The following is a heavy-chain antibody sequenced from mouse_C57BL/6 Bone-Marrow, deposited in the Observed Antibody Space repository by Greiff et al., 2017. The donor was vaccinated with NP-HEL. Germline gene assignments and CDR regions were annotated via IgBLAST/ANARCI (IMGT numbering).Heavy chain of an antibody. CDR1: GYTFTNYW. CDR2: IYPGGGYT. J-gene: IGHJ1*03. V-gene: IGHV1-63*01. Sequence: VQLQQSGAELVRPGTSVKMSCKASGYTFTNYWIGWAKQRPGHGLEWIGDIYPGGGYTNYNEKFKGKATLTADKSSSTAYMQFSSLTSEDSAIYYCASGYYGYFDVWGTGTTVTVSS. CDR3: ASGYYGYFDV. D-gene: IGHD1-1*02.